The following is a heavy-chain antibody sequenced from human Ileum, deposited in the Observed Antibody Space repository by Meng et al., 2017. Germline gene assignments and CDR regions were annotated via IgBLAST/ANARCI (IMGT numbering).Heavy chain of an antibody. D-gene: IGHD3-16*01. CDR1: GGPFSGYY. J-gene: IGHJ4*02. Sequence: HVPRPHGGAGLLSPSETLALTCAAYGGPFSGYYWSWIRQPPGKGLEWIGEINHSGSTNYNPSLKSRVTISVDTSKNQFSLKLSSVTAADTAVYYCARGGGRYGPDFDYWGQGTLVTVSS. CDR2: INHSGST. V-gene: IGHV4-34*01. CDR3: ARGGGRYGPDFDY.